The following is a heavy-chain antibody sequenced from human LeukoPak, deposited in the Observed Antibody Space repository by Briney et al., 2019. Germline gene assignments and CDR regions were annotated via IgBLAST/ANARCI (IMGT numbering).Heavy chain of an antibody. D-gene: IGHD6-19*01. J-gene: IGHJ4*02. CDR3: ARDPRYGSGWSEFDY. V-gene: IGHV3-30-3*01. CDR1: GFTFSSYA. Sequence: PGRSLRLSCAASGFTFSSYAMHWVRQAPGKGLEWVAVISYDGSNKYYADSVKGRFTISRDNSKNTLYLQMNSLRAEDTAGYYCARDPRYGSGWSEFDYWGQGTLVTVSS. CDR2: ISYDGSNK.